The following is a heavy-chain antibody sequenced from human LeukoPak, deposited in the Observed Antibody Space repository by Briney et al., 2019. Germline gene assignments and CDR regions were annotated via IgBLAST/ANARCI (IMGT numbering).Heavy chain of an antibody. V-gene: IGHV1-2*02. CDR3: ARDMGYGYSHYYYGMDV. CDR1: GYTFTGYY. J-gene: IGHJ6*02. D-gene: IGHD5-18*01. Sequence: ASVKVSCKASGYTFTGYYMHWVRQAPGQGLEWMGWINPNSGGTNYAQKLQGRVTMTRDTSISTACMELSRLRSDDTAVYYCARDMGYGYSHYYYGMDVWGQGTTVTVSS. CDR2: INPNSGGT.